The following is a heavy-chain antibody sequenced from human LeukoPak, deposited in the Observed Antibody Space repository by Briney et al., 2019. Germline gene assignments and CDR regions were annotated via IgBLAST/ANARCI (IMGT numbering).Heavy chain of an antibody. D-gene: IGHD3-10*01. CDR3: ARGRGPYGWFDP. CDR2: INSDGSNT. J-gene: IGHJ5*02. CDR1: GFTFSDYY. V-gene: IGHV3-74*01. Sequence: GGSLRLSCAASGFTFSDYYMSWIRQAPGKGLVWVSRINSDGSNTNYADSVKGRSTISRDNAKNTVYLQMNSLRAEDTAVYYCARGRGPYGWFDPWGQGTLVTVSS.